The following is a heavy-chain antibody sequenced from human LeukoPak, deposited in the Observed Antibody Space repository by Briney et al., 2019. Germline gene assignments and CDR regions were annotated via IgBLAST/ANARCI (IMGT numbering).Heavy chain of an antibody. CDR1: AFTLTNYS. V-gene: IGHV3-23*01. J-gene: IGHJ4*02. Sequence: GGSRTLAWAAAAFTLTNYSMSWVRQAPGEGLEWVAWIGPMGGSTYYAHSLNGRFTISSDNSRNRLYVQMNGMRAEDTPVYYCAKSGARLEWLLLLPFAYWGQGTLVTVSS. D-gene: IGHD3-3*01. CDR2: IGPMGGST. CDR3: AKSGARLEWLLLLPFAY.